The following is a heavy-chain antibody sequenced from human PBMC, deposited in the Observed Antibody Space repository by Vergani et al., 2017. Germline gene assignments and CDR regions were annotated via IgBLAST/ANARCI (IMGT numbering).Heavy chain of an antibody. CDR1: GGSISSGSYY. V-gene: IGHV4-61*01. D-gene: IGHD2-2*01. CDR3: AREGCTSCKQTNWFDP. Sequence: QVQLQESGPGLVKPSQTLSLTCTVSGGSISSGSYYWSWIRQPPGKGLEWIGYIYYSWSTNYNPSLKSRVTISVDTSKNQFSLKLSSVTAADTAVYYCAREGCTSCKQTNWFDPWGQGTLVTVSS. J-gene: IGHJ5*02. CDR2: IYYSWST.